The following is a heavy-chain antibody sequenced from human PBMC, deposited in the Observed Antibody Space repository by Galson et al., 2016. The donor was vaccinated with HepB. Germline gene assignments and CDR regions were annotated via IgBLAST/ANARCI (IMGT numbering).Heavy chain of an antibody. CDR2: ISGGGGST. V-gene: IGHV3-23*01. J-gene: IGHJ4*02. Sequence: SLRLSCAVSGFTFSDYVMNWVRQAPGKGLEWVSLISGGGGSTFYADSVKGRFTVSRDNSENTVWLQMNSLRAEDTALYYCAKDPDSGRNLAADSWGQGTLVTVSS. D-gene: IGHD1-26*01. CDR3: AKDPDSGRNLAADS. CDR1: GFTFSDYV.